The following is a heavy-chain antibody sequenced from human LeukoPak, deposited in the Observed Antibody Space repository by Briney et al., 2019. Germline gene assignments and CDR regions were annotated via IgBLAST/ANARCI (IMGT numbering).Heavy chain of an antibody. CDR3: ARMGQWLVPDY. CDR1: GGSISSSSYY. V-gene: IGHV4-39*07. CDR2: IYYSGST. D-gene: IGHD6-19*01. J-gene: IGHJ4*02. Sequence: SETLSLTCTVSGGSISSSSYYWGWIRQPPGKGLEWIGSIYYSGSTYYNPSLKSRVSISVDTSKNQFSLKLSSVTAADTAVYYCARMGQWLVPDYWGQGTLLTVSS.